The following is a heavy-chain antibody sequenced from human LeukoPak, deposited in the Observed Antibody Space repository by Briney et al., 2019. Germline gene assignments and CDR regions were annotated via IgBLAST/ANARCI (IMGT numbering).Heavy chain of an antibody. J-gene: IGHJ6*02. CDR1: GFTVSSNY. CDR2: IYSGGST. CDR3: AREGPTDFSTYYGMDV. Sequence: GGPLRLSCAASGFTVSSNYMSWVRQAPGKGLEWVSVIYSGGSTYYADSVKGRFTISRHNSKNTLYLQMNSLRAEDTAVYYCAREGPTDFSTYYGMDVWGQGTTVTVSS. V-gene: IGHV3-53*04. D-gene: IGHD2/OR15-2a*01.